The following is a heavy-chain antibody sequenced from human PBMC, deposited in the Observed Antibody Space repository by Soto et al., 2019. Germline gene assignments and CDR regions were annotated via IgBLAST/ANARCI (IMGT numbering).Heavy chain of an antibody. CDR2: IYHSGST. CDR1: GGSISSSNW. D-gene: IGHD5-18*01. V-gene: IGHV4-4*02. Sequence: TLSLTCAVSGGSISSSNWWSWVRQPPGKGLEWIGEIYHSGSTNYNPSLKSRVTISVDKSKNQFSLKLSSVTAADTAVYYCARGGYSYGYHYGMDVWGQGTTVTVSS. CDR3: ARGGYSYGYHYGMDV. J-gene: IGHJ6*02.